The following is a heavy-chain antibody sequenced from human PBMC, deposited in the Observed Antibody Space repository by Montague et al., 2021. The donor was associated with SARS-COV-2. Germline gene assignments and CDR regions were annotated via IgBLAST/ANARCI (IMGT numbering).Heavy chain of an antibody. Sequence: SETLSLTCDAYGGSFSSYWSWIRQPPWRWLEWVGQISHGGGTNYXPSLKIRVTISVDTSKNQVSLKLSSVTAADTAVYYCASHCGGGRCYFGMNVWGQGTTVTVSS. V-gene: IGHV4-34*01. D-gene: IGHD2-15*01. J-gene: IGHJ6*02. CDR2: ISHGGGT. CDR3: ASHCGGGRCYFGMNV. CDR1: GGSFSSY.